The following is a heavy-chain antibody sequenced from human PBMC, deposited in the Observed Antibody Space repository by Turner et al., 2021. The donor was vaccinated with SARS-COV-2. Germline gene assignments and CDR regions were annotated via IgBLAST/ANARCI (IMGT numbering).Heavy chain of an antibody. CDR1: GGSISSCSYY. Sequence: QLQLQESGPGLVKPSETLSLTCPVSGGSISSCSYYWGWIRQPPGKGLEWIGSIYYSESTYYNPSLKSRVTIAVDTSKNQFSLKLSSVTAADTAMYYCARHGEWFGESPEINYNWFDPWGQGTLVTVSS. CDR3: ARHGEWFGESPEINYNWFDP. V-gene: IGHV4-39*01. J-gene: IGHJ5*02. D-gene: IGHD3-10*01. CDR2: IYYSEST.